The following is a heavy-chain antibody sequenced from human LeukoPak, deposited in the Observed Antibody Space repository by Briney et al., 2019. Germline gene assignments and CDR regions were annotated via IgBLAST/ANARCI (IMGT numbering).Heavy chain of an antibody. Sequence: SETLSLTCTVSGAPISSHFWTWIRQPPGKGLEWIGYIYYIGSTNYNPSLKSRVTISVDTSKNQFSLNLSSVTAADTAVYYCASTRRDGYPFDYWGQGTLVTVSS. J-gene: IGHJ4*02. CDR1: GAPISSHF. D-gene: IGHD5-24*01. CDR3: ASTRRDGYPFDY. V-gene: IGHV4-59*11. CDR2: IYYIGST.